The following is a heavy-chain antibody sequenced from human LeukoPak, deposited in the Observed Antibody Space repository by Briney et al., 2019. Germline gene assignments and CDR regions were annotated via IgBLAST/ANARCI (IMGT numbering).Heavy chain of an antibody. D-gene: IGHD5-12*01. J-gene: IGHJ4*02. CDR2: INHSGST. V-gene: IGHV4-34*01. Sequence: SETLSLTCAVYGGSFSGYYWSWIRQPPGKGLEWIGEINHSGSTNYNPSLRSRVAMSINTSKNQFSLKLSSVTAADTAVYYCARRNGQDIVATFRRRYYFDYWGQGTLVTVSS. CDR1: GGSFSGYY. CDR3: ARRNGQDIVATFRRRYYFDY.